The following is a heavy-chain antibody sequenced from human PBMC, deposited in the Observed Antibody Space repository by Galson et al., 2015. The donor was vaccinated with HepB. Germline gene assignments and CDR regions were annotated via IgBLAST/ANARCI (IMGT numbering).Heavy chain of an antibody. CDR2: ISRSGSTI. CDR1: GFTFSDYY. J-gene: IGHJ5*02. CDR3: ARHKDPYNWLDP. Sequence: SLRLSCAASGFTFSDYYMTWIRQAPGKGLEWVSYISRSGSTIYNADSVKGRFTISRDNAKNSLYLQMNSLRAEDTAVYYCARHKDPYNWLDPWGQGTLVTVSS. V-gene: IGHV3-11*01.